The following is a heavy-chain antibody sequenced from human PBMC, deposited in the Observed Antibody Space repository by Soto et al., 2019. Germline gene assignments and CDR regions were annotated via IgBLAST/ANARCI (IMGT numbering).Heavy chain of an antibody. V-gene: IGHV2-5*02. CDR3: AHSLDFWSGYLYYYGMDV. CDR1: GFSLSTSGVG. CDR2: IYWDDDK. J-gene: IGHJ6*02. Sequence: QITLKESGPPLVKPTQTLTLTCTFSGFSLSTSGVGVGWIRQPPGKALEWLALIYWDDDKRYSPSLKSRLTITKDTSKNQVVLTMTNMDPVDTATYYCAHSLDFWSGYLYYYGMDVWGQGTTVTVSS. D-gene: IGHD3-3*01.